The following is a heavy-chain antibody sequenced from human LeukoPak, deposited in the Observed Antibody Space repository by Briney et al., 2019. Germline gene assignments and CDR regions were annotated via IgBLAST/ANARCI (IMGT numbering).Heavy chain of an antibody. V-gene: IGHV4-61*02. Sequence: PSQTLSLTCPVSAGSISSGSYYWSWIRQPAGKGLEWIGRIYTSGSTNYNPSLKSRVTISVDTSKNQFSLKLSSVTAADTAVYYCARGRALFDWGQGTLVTVSS. CDR1: AGSISSGSYY. J-gene: IGHJ4*02. D-gene: IGHD2-21*01. CDR2: IYTSGST. CDR3: ARGRALFD.